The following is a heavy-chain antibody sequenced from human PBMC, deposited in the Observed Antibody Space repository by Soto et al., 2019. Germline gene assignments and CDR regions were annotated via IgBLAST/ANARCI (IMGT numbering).Heavy chain of an antibody. J-gene: IGHJ5*02. CDR2: IYYSGST. CDR3: ARRGSSGWDDNCFDP. D-gene: IGHD6-19*01. V-gene: IGHV4-39*01. Sequence: SETLSLTCTVSGGSISSSSYYWGWIRQPPGKGLEWIGSIYYSGSTYYNPSLKSRVTISVDTSKNQFSLKLSSVTAADTAVYYCARRGSSGWDDNCFDPWGQGTLVTVSS. CDR1: GGSISSSSYY.